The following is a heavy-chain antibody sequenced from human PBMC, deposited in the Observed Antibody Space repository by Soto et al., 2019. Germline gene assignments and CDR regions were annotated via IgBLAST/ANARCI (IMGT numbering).Heavy chain of an antibody. Sequence: GGSLRLSCAASGFTFSSYAMHWVRQAPGKGLEWVAVISYDGSNKYYADSVKGRFTISRDNSKNTLYLQMNSLRAEDTAVYYCARDNRVTIFGVVIPPEYFQHWGQGTLVIVSS. CDR1: GFTFSSYA. CDR3: ARDNRVTIFGVVIPPEYFQH. CDR2: ISYDGSNK. V-gene: IGHV3-30-3*01. D-gene: IGHD3-3*01. J-gene: IGHJ1*01.